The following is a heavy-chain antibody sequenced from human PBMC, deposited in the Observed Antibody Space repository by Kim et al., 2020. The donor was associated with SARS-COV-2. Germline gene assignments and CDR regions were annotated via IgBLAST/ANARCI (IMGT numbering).Heavy chain of an antibody. CDR2: IYYSGST. D-gene: IGHD3-10*01. CDR3: ASEVMGGGVSHCRFDY. Sequence: SETLSLTCTVSGGSISSGGYSWSWIRQPPGKGLEWIGYIYYSGSTYYNPSLKSRVTISVDTSKNQFSLKLSSVTAADTAVYYCASEVMGGGVSHCRFDYWGQGTLVTVSS. V-gene: IGHV4-30-4*01. J-gene: IGHJ4*02. CDR1: GGSISSGGYS.